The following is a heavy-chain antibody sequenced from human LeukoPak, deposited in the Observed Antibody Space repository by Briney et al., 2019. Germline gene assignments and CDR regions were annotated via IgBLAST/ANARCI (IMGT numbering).Heavy chain of an antibody. CDR2: IYHSGST. CDR3: ARDLPAMANWFDP. D-gene: IGHD2-2*01. J-gene: IGHJ5*02. Sequence: SETLSLTCTVSGYSISSGYYWGWIRQPPGKGLEWIGSIYHSGSTYYNPSLKSRVTISVDTSKNQFSLKLSSVTAADTAVYYCARDLPAMANWFDPWGQGTLVTVSS. V-gene: IGHV4-38-2*02. CDR1: GYSISSGYY.